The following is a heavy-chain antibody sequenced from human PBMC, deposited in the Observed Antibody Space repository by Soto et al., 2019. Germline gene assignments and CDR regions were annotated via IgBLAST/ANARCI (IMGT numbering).Heavy chain of an antibody. V-gene: IGHV4-39*01. Sequence: SETLSLTCTVSGGSISSSSYYWGWIRQPPGKGLEWIGSIYYSGSTYYNPSLKSRVTISVATSKNQFSLKLSSVTAADTAVYYCARPEVLDYDFWSGYVHWGQGTLVTVSS. CDR1: GGSISSSSYY. J-gene: IGHJ4*02. D-gene: IGHD3-3*01. CDR2: IYYSGST. CDR3: ARPEVLDYDFWSGYVH.